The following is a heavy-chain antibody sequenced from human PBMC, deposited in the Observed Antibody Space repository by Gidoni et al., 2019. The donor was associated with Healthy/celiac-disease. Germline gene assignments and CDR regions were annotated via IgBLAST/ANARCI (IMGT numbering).Heavy chain of an antibody. Sequence: EVPLVESGGVVVQPGGSLRLSCPSSGFTFDDYTMHWVRPAPGKGLEWVSLISWDGGSTYYADSVKGRFTISRDNSKNSLYLQMNSLRTEDTALYYCAKDRDSSGWWAGAFDIWGQGTMVTVSS. V-gene: IGHV3-43*01. CDR2: ISWDGGST. CDR3: AKDRDSSGWWAGAFDI. D-gene: IGHD6-19*01. J-gene: IGHJ3*02. CDR1: GFTFDDYT.